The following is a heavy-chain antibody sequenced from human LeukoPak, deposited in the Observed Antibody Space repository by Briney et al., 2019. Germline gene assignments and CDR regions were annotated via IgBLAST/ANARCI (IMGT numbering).Heavy chain of an antibody. D-gene: IGHD4-23*01. CDR1: GYRFTIYW. J-gene: IGHJ4*02. V-gene: IGHV5-51*01. CDR2: IYPGDSDT. Sequence: GESLKISCKGSGYRFTIYWIGWVRQLPGKGLEWMGIIYPGDSDTTYSPSFQGQVTISADKSSSTAYLQLSSLKTSDTAMYYCARPVGYVDYWGQGTLVTVSS. CDR3: ARPVGYVDY.